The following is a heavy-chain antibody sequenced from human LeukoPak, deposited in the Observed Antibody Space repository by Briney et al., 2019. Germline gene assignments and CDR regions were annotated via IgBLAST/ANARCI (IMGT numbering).Heavy chain of an antibody. J-gene: IGHJ4*02. Sequence: GRSLRLSCAASGFTFSSYGMHWVRQAPGKGLEWVAVIWYGGSNKYYADSVKGRFTISRDNSKNTLYLQMNSLRAEDTAVYYCAKIPLVEYSSGGQPFDYWGQGTLVTVSS. D-gene: IGHD6-19*01. CDR3: AKIPLVEYSSGGQPFDY. CDR1: GFTFSSYG. V-gene: IGHV3-33*06. CDR2: IWYGGSNK.